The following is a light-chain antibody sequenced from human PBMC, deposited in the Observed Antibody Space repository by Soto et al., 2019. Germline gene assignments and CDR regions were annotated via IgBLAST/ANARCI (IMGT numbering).Light chain of an antibody. CDR3: QQYVSSVT. CDR2: GAS. V-gene: IGKV3-20*01. J-gene: IGKJ1*01. Sequence: EIVLTQSPXSLSLSPGERGTLSCRASQSVDSSFFAWYQQKPDQAPRLLIYGASNRATGIPDRFSGSGSGTDFTLTISRLEPEDFAVYYCQQYVSSVTFGQGTKVEIK. CDR1: QSVDSSF.